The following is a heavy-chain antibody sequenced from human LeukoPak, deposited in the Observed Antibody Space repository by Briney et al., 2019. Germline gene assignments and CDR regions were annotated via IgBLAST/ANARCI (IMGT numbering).Heavy chain of an antibody. V-gene: IGHV4-34*01. CDR2: INHSGST. CDR1: GGSFSGYY. D-gene: IGHD3-3*01. Sequence: SETLSLTCAVYGGSFSGYYWSWIRQPPGKGLEWIGEINHSGSTNYNPSLKSRVTISVDTSKNQFSLKLSSVTAADTAVYYCARLCDFWRRSFFDPWGQGTLVTVSS. CDR3: ARLCDFWRRSFFDP. J-gene: IGHJ5*02.